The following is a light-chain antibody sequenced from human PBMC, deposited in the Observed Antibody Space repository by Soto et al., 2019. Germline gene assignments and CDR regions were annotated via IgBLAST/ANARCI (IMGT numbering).Light chain of an antibody. CDR3: QQRSNWPPRYT. CDR1: QSVSSY. V-gene: IGKV3-11*01. J-gene: IGKJ2*01. CDR2: DAS. Sequence: EIVLTQSPATLSSSPGERATLSCRASQSVSSYLAWYQQKPGQAPRLLIYDASNRATGIPARFSGSRSGTDFTLTISSLEPEDFALYYCQQRSNWPPRYTFGQGPKLEIK.